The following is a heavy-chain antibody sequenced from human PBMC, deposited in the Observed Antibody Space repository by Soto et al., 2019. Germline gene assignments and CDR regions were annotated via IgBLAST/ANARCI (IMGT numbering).Heavy chain of an antibody. D-gene: IGHD1-26*01. Sequence: SATLSLTCTVSGGSISSYYWSWIRQPPGKGLERIGYIYYSGSTNYNPSLKSRVTISVDTSKNQFSLKLSSVTAADTAVYYCARRYGGNFDYWGQGTLVT. CDR3: ARRYGGNFDY. CDR1: GGSISSYY. J-gene: IGHJ4*02. CDR2: IYYSGST. V-gene: IGHV4-59*01.